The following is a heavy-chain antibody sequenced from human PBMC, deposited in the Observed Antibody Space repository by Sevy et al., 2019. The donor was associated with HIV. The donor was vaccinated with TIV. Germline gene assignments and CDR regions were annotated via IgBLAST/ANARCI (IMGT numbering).Heavy chain of an antibody. D-gene: IGHD3-22*01. CDR2: IYYSGST. Sequence: SEILSLTCTVSGGSISSSSYYWGWIRQPPGKGLEWIGSIYYSGSTYYNPSLKSRVTISVVTSNNQFSLKLSSVTAADTAVYYCASGENYYDSSRYPYFDYWGQGTLVTVSS. V-gene: IGHV4-39*01. CDR1: GGSISSSSYY. J-gene: IGHJ4*02. CDR3: ASGENYYDSSRYPYFDY.